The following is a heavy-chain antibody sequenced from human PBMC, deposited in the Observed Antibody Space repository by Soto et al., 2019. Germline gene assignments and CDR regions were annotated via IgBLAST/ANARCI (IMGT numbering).Heavy chain of an antibody. CDR1: GDSINSAAYY. CDR3: VSGRTPSIFDGYDYVAMDV. V-gene: IGHV4-31*03. D-gene: IGHD3-3*02. CDR2: INYSGNT. Sequence: SETLSLTCTVSGDSINSAAYYWTWIRQHPGEGLEWIGYINYSGNTNYNPSLQSRVTISADVSKNQFSLRLTSVTAADTAVYYRVSGRTPSIFDGYDYVAMDVWGQETAVTGYS. J-gene: IGHJ6*02.